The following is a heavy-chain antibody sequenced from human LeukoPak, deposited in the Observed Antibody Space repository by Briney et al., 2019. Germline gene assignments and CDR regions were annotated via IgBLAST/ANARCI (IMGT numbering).Heavy chain of an antibody. V-gene: IGHV3-23*01. J-gene: IGHJ4*02. Sequence: GGSLRLSCAASGFTFSSYAMSWVRQAPGKGLEWVSAISSGGGSTYYADSVKGRFTISRDNSKNTLYLQVNSLRAEDTAVYYCAKAIFGVVRGYFDYWGQGTLVTVSS. CDR2: ISSGGGST. D-gene: IGHD3-3*01. CDR3: AKAIFGVVRGYFDY. CDR1: GFTFSSYA.